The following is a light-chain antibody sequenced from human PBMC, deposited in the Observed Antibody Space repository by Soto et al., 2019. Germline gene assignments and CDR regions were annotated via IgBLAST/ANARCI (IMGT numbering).Light chain of an antibody. Sequence: EIVMKQSTATLSESPGERATLSCRASQSVSSNLAWYQQKPGQAPRLLIYGASTKATGIPARFSGSGSGTEFTLTISRLESEDFAVYYCQQYNNWQITFGQGTRLEIK. J-gene: IGKJ5*01. CDR2: GAS. V-gene: IGKV3-15*01. CDR3: QQYNNWQIT. CDR1: QSVSSN.